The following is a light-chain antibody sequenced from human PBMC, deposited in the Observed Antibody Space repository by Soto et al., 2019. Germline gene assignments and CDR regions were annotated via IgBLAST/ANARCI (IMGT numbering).Light chain of an antibody. CDR3: QSYDSSLSGRGV. Sequence: QSVLTQPPSVSGAPGQRVTISCTGSSYNIGAGYDVHWYQQLPGTAPKLLIYGNSNRPSGVPDRFSGSKSGTSASLAITGIQAEDEADYYCQSYDSSLSGRGVFGTGTKLTVL. J-gene: IGLJ1*01. CDR2: GNS. V-gene: IGLV1-40*01. CDR1: SYNIGAGYD.